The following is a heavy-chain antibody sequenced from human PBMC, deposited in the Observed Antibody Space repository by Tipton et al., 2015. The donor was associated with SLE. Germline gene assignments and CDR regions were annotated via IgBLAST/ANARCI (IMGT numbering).Heavy chain of an antibody. CDR1: GGSFSGYY. Sequence: LRLSCAVYGGSFSGYYWSWIRQPPGKGLEWIGEINHSGSTNYNPSLKSRVTISVDTSKNQFSLKLSSVTAADTAVYYCARVLAKTYYDFWSGYGAGYVDYWGQGTLVTVSS. V-gene: IGHV4-34*01. D-gene: IGHD3-3*01. J-gene: IGHJ4*02. CDR3: ARVLAKTYYDFWSGYGAGYVDY. CDR2: INHSGST.